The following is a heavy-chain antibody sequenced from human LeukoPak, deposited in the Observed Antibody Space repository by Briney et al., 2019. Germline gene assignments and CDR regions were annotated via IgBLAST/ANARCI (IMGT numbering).Heavy chain of an antibody. D-gene: IGHD3-22*01. V-gene: IGHV3-53*04. J-gene: IGHJ4*02. CDR1: GFTVSSNY. CDR2: IYSGGST. CDR3: AKDRLWSYYYDSSGYYLDY. Sequence: GGSLRLSCAASGFTVSSNYMSWVRQAPGKGLEWVSVIYSGGSTYYADSVKGRFTISRHNSKNTLYLQMNSLRAEDTAVYYCAKDRLWSYYYDSSGYYLDYWGQGTLVTVSS.